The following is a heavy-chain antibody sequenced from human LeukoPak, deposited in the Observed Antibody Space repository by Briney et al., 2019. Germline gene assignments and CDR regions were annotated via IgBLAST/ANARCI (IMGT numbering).Heavy chain of an antibody. J-gene: IGHJ3*02. CDR1: GFTFSNYW. V-gene: IGHV3-74*01. D-gene: IGHD6-13*01. CDR3: ARELNVAAEPFDI. CDR2: INSDGSST. Sequence: PGGSLRLSCAASGFTFSNYWMHWVRQAPGKGLVWVSRINSDGSSTSYADSVKGRFTISRDNAKNTLYLQMNSLRAEDAAVYYCARELNVAAEPFDIWGQGTMVTVSS.